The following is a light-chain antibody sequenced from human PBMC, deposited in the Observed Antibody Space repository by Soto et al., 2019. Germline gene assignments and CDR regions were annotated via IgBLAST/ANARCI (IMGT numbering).Light chain of an antibody. V-gene: IGKV3-20*01. J-gene: IGKJ3*01. CDR1: QSVSVNS. Sequence: EIVLTQSPGTLSLSPGERATLSCRASQSVSVNSLAWYQQKGGQAPRLLIYAASTRATGVPDRFSGTGSGTDFSLTISRRETDDSAVYYCQQSGGSPFTFGPWTKVDLK. CDR2: AAS. CDR3: QQSGGSPFT.